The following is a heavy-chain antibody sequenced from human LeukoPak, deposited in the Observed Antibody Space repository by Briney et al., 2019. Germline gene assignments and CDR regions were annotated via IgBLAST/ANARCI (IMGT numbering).Heavy chain of an antibody. CDR2: ISSNGGST. V-gene: IGHV3-64*01. J-gene: IGHJ4*02. CDR3: ARGGRSSSSWYVIY. D-gene: IGHD6-13*01. CDR1: GFTFSSYV. Sequence: GGSLRLSCAASGFTFSSYVMHWVRQAPGKGLEYVSAISSNGGSTYYANSVKGRFTSSRDNSKNTLSLQMGSLRAEDMAVYYCARGGRSSSSWYVIYWGEGTLVTVSS.